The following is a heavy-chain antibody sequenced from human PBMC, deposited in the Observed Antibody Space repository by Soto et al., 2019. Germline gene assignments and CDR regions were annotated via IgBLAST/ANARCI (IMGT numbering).Heavy chain of an antibody. Sequence: QVQLVQSGAEVKKPGSSVKVSCKASGGTFSSYTISWVRQAPGQGLEWMGRIIPILGIANYAQKFQGRVTITADKATSTAYMELSSLRSDDTAVYYCALRGSVYGMDVWGQGTTVTVSS. CDR3: ALRGSVYGMDV. J-gene: IGHJ6*02. V-gene: IGHV1-69*02. CDR1: GGTFSSYT. CDR2: IIPILGIA. D-gene: IGHD3-16*01.